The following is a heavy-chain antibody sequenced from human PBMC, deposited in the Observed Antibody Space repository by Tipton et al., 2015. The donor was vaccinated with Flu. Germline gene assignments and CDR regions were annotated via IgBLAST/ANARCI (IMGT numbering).Heavy chain of an antibody. CDR3: ARAPRESDAFDM. V-gene: IGHV3-48*04. CDR1: GFTFSTYS. Sequence: SLRLSCAAASGFTFSTYSMNWVRQASGKGLEWVSHISRDSTRIYYADSVRGRFTISRDNAKNSLHLQMDSLRAADTAVYYCARAPRESDAFDMWGQGTMVTVSS. CDR2: ISRDSTRI. J-gene: IGHJ3*02. D-gene: IGHD3-10*01.